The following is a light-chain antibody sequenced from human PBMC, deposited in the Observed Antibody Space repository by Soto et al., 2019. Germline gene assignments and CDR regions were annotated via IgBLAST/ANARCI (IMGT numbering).Light chain of an antibody. CDR3: TSYSISSAYL. Sequence: QSVLTQPASVSGSPGQSITISCTGTSSDVGNYDYVSWYQLHPGKAPKLMVFEVSNRPSGVSYRFSGSKSGNTASLTISGLQAEDEADYFCTSYSISSAYLSGTGTKVTVL. CDR1: SSDVGNYDY. CDR2: EVS. J-gene: IGLJ1*01. V-gene: IGLV2-14*01.